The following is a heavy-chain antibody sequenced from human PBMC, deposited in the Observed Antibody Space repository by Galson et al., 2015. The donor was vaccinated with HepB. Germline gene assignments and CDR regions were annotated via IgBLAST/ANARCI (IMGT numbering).Heavy chain of an antibody. CDR3: ARWFGELAHSYYFNY. CDR2: IYYSRIT. J-gene: IGHJ4*02. Sequence: TLSLTCAVSGGSISSGGYSWSWIRQPPGKGLEWVGFIYYSRITYYNPSLRGRVTISIDTSKNQFSLKLSSVTAADTAVYYCARWFGELAHSYYFNYWGQGTLVTVSS. D-gene: IGHD3-10*01. V-gene: IGHV4-30-4*07. CDR1: GGSISSGGYS.